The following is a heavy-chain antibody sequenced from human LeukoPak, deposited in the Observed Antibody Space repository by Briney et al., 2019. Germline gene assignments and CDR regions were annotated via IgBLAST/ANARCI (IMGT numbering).Heavy chain of an antibody. J-gene: IGHJ4*02. Sequence: SETLSLTCAVSGGSITTTNWWSWVRPPPGKGLEWIGEVHLSGATNYNPSLESRVSMSIDKSKNHLSLEVTSVTAADTAIYYCTRESGAFSPFGFWGRGTLLTVSS. CDR2: VHLSGAT. D-gene: IGHD1-26*01. V-gene: IGHV4-4*02. CDR1: GGSITTTNW. CDR3: TRESGAFSPFGF.